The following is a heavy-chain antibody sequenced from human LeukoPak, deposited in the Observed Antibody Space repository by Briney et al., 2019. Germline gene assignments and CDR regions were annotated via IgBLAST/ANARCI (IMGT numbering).Heavy chain of an antibody. J-gene: IGHJ4*02. V-gene: IGHV3-23*01. Sequence: GGSLRLSCEASGFTFSTFAMIWVRQPPGKGLEWVSSIFPSGGEIHYADSVRGRFTISRDNSKSTLSLQMNSLRAEDTAVYYCARDVVAAAGTWDYWGQGTLVTVSS. CDR1: GFTFSTFA. CDR2: IFPSGGEI. D-gene: IGHD6-13*01. CDR3: ARDVVAAAGTWDY.